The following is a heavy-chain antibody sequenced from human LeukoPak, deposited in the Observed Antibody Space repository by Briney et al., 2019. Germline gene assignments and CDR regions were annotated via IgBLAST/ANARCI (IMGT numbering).Heavy chain of an antibody. D-gene: IGHD3-22*01. CDR1: GYTFTSYD. CDR2: MNPNSGNT. Sequence: ASVKVSCKASGYTFTSYDINWVRQAPGQGLEWMGWMNPNSGNTDYAQKFQGRVTMTRNTSISTAYMELSSLRSEDTAVYYCARARRYYYDSSGSLWDFDIWGQGTMVTVSS. CDR3: ARARRYYYDSSGSLWDFDI. V-gene: IGHV1-8*01. J-gene: IGHJ3*02.